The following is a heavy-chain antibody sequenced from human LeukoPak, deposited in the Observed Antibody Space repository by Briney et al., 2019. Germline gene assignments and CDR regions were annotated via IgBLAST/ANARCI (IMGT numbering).Heavy chain of an antibody. J-gene: IGHJ4*02. CDR1: GFTFSSYG. CDR3: AKDVPAGYFDS. V-gene: IGHV3-30*02. Sequence: PGGSLRLSCAASGFTFSSYGMHWVRQAPGKGLEWVAFIRSDGSIKYYADSVKGRFTISRDNSKNTLYLQMCSLRAEDTALYYCAKDVPAGYFDSWGRGTLVTVSS. CDR2: IRSDGSIK. D-gene: IGHD2-2*01.